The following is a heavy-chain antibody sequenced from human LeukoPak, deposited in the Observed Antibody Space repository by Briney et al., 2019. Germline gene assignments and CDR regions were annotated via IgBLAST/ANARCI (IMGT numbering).Heavy chain of an antibody. CDR1: GFTFSSYG. V-gene: IGHV3-23*01. CDR2: ISGSGGST. J-gene: IGHJ4*02. Sequence: GGSLRLSCAASGFTFSSYGMSWVRQAPGKGLEWVSAISGSGGSTYYADSVKGRFTISRDNSKNTLYLQMNSLRAEDTAVYYCAKILTGYYIFDYWGQGTLVTVSS. CDR3: AKILTGYYIFDY. D-gene: IGHD3-9*01.